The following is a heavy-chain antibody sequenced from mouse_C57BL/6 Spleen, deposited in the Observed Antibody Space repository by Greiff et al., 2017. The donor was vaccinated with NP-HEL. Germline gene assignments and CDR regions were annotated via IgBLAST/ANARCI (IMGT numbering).Heavy chain of an antibody. D-gene: IGHD2-2*01. CDR1: GYTFTSYW. CDR3: ARYGYEAWFAY. CDR2: IDPNSGGT. Sequence: QVQLKQPGAELVKPGASVKLSCKASGYTFTSYWMHWVKQRPGRGLEWIGRIDPNSGGTKYNEKFKSKATLTVDKPSSTAYMQLSSLTSEDSAVYYCARYGYEAWFAYWGQGTLVTVSA. V-gene: IGHV1-72*01. J-gene: IGHJ3*01.